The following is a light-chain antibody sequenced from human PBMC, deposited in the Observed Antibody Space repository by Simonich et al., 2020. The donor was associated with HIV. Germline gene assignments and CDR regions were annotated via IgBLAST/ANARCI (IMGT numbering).Light chain of an antibody. Sequence: DVVMTQTPLSLSVTPGQPASISCKSSQSLLHSDGKTYLYWYLQKQGQSPQLLIYEVAHRISGVPDRFSGSVAGTDFTLKISRVEAEAVGVYYCLQSIQLPRTFGPGTKVDIK. CDR1: QSLLHSDGKTY. CDR3: LQSIQLPRT. V-gene: IGKV2D-29*02. J-gene: IGKJ3*01. CDR2: EVA.